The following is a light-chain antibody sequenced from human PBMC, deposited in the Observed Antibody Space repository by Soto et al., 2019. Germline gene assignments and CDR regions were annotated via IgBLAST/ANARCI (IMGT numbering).Light chain of an antibody. CDR2: EVS. V-gene: IGLV2-14*01. CDR1: SRDVGGYNF. Sequence: SVLTQPASVSWSPGQSITISCTGTSRDVGGYNFVSWYQQHPGKAPKLMISEVSNRPSGVSNRFSGSKSGNTASLTISGLQAEDEAYYYCSSYTITTALVFASGTEATVL. J-gene: IGLJ1*01. CDR3: SSYTITTALV.